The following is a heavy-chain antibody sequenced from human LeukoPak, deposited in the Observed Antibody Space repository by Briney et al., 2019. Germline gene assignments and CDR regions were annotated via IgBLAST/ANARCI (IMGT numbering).Heavy chain of an antibody. CDR3: ARRNDFDI. Sequence: SETLSLTCTVSGGSITGFHWSWIRQPPGKGLEWIGYIYSNEATEYRPSLRSHVTISADTSKSQFSLKLASVTAADTAIYYCARRNDFDIWGQGTMVTVSS. J-gene: IGHJ3*02. CDR1: GGSITGFH. CDR2: IYSNEAT. V-gene: IGHV4-4*08.